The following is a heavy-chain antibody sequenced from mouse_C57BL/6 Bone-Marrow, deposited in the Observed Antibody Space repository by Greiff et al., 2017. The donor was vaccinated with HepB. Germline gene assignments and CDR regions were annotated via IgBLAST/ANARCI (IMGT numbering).Heavy chain of an antibody. CDR2: IWSGGST. Sequence: VQLQESGPGLVQPSQSLSITCTVSGFSLTSYGVHWVRQSPEKGLEWLGVIWSGGSTDYNAAFISRLSISKDNSKSQVFFKMNSLQADDTAIYYCARNPSIYYYGSSLVYFDYWGQGTTLTVSS. CDR1: GFSLTSYG. V-gene: IGHV2-2*01. D-gene: IGHD1-1*01. J-gene: IGHJ2*01. CDR3: ARNPSIYYYGSSLVYFDY.